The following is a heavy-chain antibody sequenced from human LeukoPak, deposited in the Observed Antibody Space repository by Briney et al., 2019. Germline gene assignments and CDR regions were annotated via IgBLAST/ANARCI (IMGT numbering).Heavy chain of an antibody. J-gene: IGHJ6*03. CDR3: ARDPVNLLYYYYMDV. D-gene: IGHD1-26*01. CDR2: ISSSGSTI. V-gene: IGHV3-11*04. CDR1: GFTFSDYY. Sequence: PGGSLRLSCAASGFTFSDYYMSWIRQAPGKGLEWVSYISSSGSTIYYADSVKGRFTISRDNAKNSLYLQMNSLRAEDTAVYYCARDPVNLLYYYYMDVWGKGTTVTVSS.